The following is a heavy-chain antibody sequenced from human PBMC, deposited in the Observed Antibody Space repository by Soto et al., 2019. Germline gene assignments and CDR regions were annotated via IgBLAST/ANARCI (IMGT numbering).Heavy chain of an antibody. CDR1: GFTFSSYW. D-gene: IGHD6-13*01. CDR2: INSDGSST. V-gene: IGHV3-74*01. CDR3: ARGSIAAAGSRRLYYYYGMDV. Sequence: GGSLRLSCAASGFTFSSYWMHWVRQAPGKGLVWVSRINSDGSSTSYADSVKGRFTISRDNAKNTLYLQMNSLRAEDTAVYYCARGSIAAAGSRRLYYYYGMDVWGQGTTVTVSS. J-gene: IGHJ6*02.